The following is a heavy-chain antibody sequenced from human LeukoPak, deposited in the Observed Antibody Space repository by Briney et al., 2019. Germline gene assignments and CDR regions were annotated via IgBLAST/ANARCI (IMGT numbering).Heavy chain of an antibody. J-gene: IGHJ6*03. Sequence: ASVKVSCTASGYTFTSYDINWVRQATGQGLEWMGWMNPNRGNTGYAQKFQGRVTMTRNTSISTAYMELSSLRSEDTAVYYCARAPGGKEQWLVTYYYYYYMDVWGKGTTVTISS. D-gene: IGHD6-19*01. CDR1: GYTFTSYD. V-gene: IGHV1-8*01. CDR2: MNPNRGNT. CDR3: ARAPGGKEQWLVTYYYYYYMDV.